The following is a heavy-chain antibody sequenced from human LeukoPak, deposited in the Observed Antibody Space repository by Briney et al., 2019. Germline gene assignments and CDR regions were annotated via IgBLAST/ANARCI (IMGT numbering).Heavy chain of an antibody. CDR1: GFTFSSYA. CDR3: AKVSGRILIWPQPFGDGMDV. Sequence: PGRSLRLSCAASGFTFSSYAMHWVRQAPGKGLEWVAVISYDGSNKYYADSVKGRFTISRDNSKNTLYLQMNSLRVEDTAVYYCAKVSGRILIWPQPFGDGMDVWGQGTTVTVSS. D-gene: IGHD3-10*01. V-gene: IGHV3-30*04. J-gene: IGHJ6*02. CDR2: ISYDGSNK.